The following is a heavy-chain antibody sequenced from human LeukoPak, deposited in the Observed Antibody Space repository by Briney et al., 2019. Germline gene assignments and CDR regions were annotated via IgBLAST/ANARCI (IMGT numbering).Heavy chain of an antibody. CDR1: GFTFSSYA. CDR2: ISGSGGST. J-gene: IGHJ4*02. V-gene: IGHV3-23*01. Sequence: GGSLRLSCAASGFTFSSYAMSWVRQAPGKGLEWVSAISGSGGSTSYAQKFQGRVTMTRDTSTSTVYMELSSLRSEDTAVYYCARDGGQWLPLWAYDYWGQGTLVTVSS. CDR3: ARDGGQWLPLWAYDY. D-gene: IGHD6-19*01.